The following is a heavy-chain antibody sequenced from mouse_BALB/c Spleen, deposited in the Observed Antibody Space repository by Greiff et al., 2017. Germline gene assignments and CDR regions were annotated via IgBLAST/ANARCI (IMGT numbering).Heavy chain of an antibody. CDR3: AREDYRYSYAMDY. Sequence: EVQLVESGGGLVQPGGSLKLSCAASGFTFSSYGMSWVRQTPDKRLELVATINSNGGSTYYPDSVKGRFTISRDNAKNTLYLQMSSLKSEDTAMYYCAREDYRYSYAMDYWGQGTSVTVSS. V-gene: IGHV5-6-3*01. J-gene: IGHJ4*01. CDR1: GFTFSSYG. D-gene: IGHD2-14*01. CDR2: INSNGGST.